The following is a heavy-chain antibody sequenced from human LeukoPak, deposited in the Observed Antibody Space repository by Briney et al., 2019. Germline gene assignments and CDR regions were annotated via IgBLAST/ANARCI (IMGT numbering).Heavy chain of an antibody. Sequence: NTSETLSLTCTVSGGSITTTSYFWAWIRQPPGGGLEWIASIYYSGTTYYNSSLKSRVTISVETSKNHFSLKLSSVTAADTALYYCARVYSSTHNWFDTWGQGTLVTVSS. V-gene: IGHV4-39*07. CDR3: ARVYSSTHNWFDT. CDR1: GGSITTTSYF. J-gene: IGHJ5*02. CDR2: IYYSGTT. D-gene: IGHD2-2*01.